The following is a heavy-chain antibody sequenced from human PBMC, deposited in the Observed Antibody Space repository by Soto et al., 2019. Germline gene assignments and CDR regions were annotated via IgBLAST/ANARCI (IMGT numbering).Heavy chain of an antibody. Sequence: QELLVESGGGVVQPGKSLRLSCAASGFTFSSFAMHWVRQAPGKGLEWVSVISFNGLSQFYPDSISGRFTISRDNSKNSLYLRLASLRPDDTGVYYCARGGRGLRGAFDVWGQGTEVSVS. J-gene: IGHJ3*01. CDR2: ISFNGLSQ. CDR1: GFTFSSFA. D-gene: IGHD3-16*01. CDR3: ARGGRGLRGAFDV. V-gene: IGHV3-30*03.